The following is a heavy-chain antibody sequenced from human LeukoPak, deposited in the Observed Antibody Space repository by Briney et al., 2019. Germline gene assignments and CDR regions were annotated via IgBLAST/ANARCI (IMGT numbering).Heavy chain of an antibody. CDR1: GFTFSSYG. V-gene: IGHV3-33*01. CDR2: IWYDGSNK. CDR3: ARDGGMTTVTSYLQH. D-gene: IGHD4-17*01. Sequence: GGSLRLSCAASGFTFSSYGMHWVRQAPGKGLEWVAVIWYDGSNKYYADSVKGRFTISRDNSKNTLYLQMNSLRAEDTAVYYCARDGGMTTVTSYLQHWGQGTLVTVSS. J-gene: IGHJ1*01.